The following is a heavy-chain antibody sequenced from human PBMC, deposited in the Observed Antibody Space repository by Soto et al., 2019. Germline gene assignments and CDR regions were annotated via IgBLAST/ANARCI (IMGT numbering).Heavy chain of an antibody. CDR1: GGSFSGYY. CDR2: INHSGST. D-gene: IGHD3-22*01. Sequence: ASETLSLTCAVYGGSFSGYYWSWIRQPPGKGLEWIGEINHSGSTNYNPSLKSRVTISVDTSKNQFSLKLSSVTAADTAVYYCARGFYDESDAFDIWGQGTMVTVSS. V-gene: IGHV4-34*01. J-gene: IGHJ3*02. CDR3: ARGFYDESDAFDI.